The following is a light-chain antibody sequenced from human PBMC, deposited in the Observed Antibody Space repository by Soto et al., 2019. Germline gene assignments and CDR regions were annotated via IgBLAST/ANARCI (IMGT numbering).Light chain of an antibody. CDR3: QQFGNSPLYT. J-gene: IGKJ2*01. CDR2: GAS. Sequence: EIVLTQFPGNLSLSPGERATLSCRASQSVSSSYLAWYQQKPGQAPRLLIYGASSRATGIPDRFSGSGSGTDLTLTISRLEPEDFPVYYCQQFGNSPLYTFGQGTKLEIK. V-gene: IGKV3-20*01. CDR1: QSVSSSY.